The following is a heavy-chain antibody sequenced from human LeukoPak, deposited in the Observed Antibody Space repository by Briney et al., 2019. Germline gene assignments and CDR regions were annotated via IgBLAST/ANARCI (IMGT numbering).Heavy chain of an antibody. J-gene: IGHJ4*02. V-gene: IGHV3-23*01. CDR1: GFTFSNYA. Sequence: GGSLRLSCAASGFTFSNYAMSWVRQAPGKGLEWVSAISGSSDDTYYADSVKGRFTISRDHSKSTLYMQMNSLTAEDTAVYYCAKETSGTAIDYWGQGTLVTVSS. CDR2: ISGSSDDT. D-gene: IGHD1-26*01. CDR3: AKETSGTAIDY.